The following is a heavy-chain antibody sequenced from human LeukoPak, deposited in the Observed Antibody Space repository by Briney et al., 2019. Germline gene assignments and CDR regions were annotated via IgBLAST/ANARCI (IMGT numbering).Heavy chain of an antibody. Sequence: GGSLRLSCAASGFTFSSYWMSWVRQAPGKGLEWVANIKPDGSEKYYVDSVKGRFTISRDNAKNSLYLQMGSLRVEDTALYFCAWHNPLWGYWGQGTLVTVSS. CDR2: IKPDGSEK. CDR3: AWHNPLWGY. J-gene: IGHJ4*02. CDR1: GFTFSSYW. D-gene: IGHD1-14*01. V-gene: IGHV3-7*04.